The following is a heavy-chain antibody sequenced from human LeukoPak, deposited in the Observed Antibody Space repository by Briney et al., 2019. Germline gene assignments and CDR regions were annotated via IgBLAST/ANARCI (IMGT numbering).Heavy chain of an antibody. V-gene: IGHV3-33*01. CDR2: VWHDGSDN. CDR3: ARDRTYCSSTSCTRLGMDV. J-gene: IGHJ6*02. D-gene: IGHD2-2*01. CDR1: GFTFTRYG. Sequence: PRGSLRLSCEVSGFTFTRYGMHWVRQAPGKGLEWVAVVWHDGSDNAYADSVKGRFNISRDDTKNMLYLQMNSLRAEDTALYYCARDRTYCSSTSCTRLGMDVWGQGTTVTVSS.